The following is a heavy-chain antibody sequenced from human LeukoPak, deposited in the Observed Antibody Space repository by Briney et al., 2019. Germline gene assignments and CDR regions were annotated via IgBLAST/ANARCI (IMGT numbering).Heavy chain of an antibody. CDR3: ARTSGGAIHY. D-gene: IGHD2-15*01. CDR2: IKRDGSKK. V-gene: IGHV3-7*01. CDR1: GCTFSSYG. J-gene: IGHJ4*02. Sequence: QPARSLRLSCAVSGCTFSSYGMHWVRQAPGKGLEWVASIKRDGSKKYYVDYVKGRFTISKENAKNSLYLQMNSLRAEDTAVYYCARTSGGAIHYWGQGTLVTVSS.